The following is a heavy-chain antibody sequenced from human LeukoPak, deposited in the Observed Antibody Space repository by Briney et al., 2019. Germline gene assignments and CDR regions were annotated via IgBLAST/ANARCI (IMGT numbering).Heavy chain of an antibody. CDR2: INPNSGGT. CDR1: GYTFTGYY. Sequence: ASVKVSCKASGYTFTGYYMHWVRQAPGQGLXWMGWINPNSGGTNYAQKFQGRVTMTRDTSISTAYMELSRLRSDDTAVYYCARDLGGWYTGFDYWGQGTLVTVSS. CDR3: ARDLGGWYTGFDY. V-gene: IGHV1-2*02. J-gene: IGHJ4*02. D-gene: IGHD6-19*01.